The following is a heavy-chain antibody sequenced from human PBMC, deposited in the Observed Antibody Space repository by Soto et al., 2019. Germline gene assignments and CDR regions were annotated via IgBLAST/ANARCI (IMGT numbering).Heavy chain of an antibody. CDR3: ASSYSGYLDN. CDR2: IYHTGNT. Sequence: SETLSLTCCVSGGSMSSGAYYWNWIRQHPGKGLEWIAYIYHTGNTFYNPSLRSRTTISVDTPENQFSLKLTSVTDADTAVYYCASSYSGYLDNWGQGTLVTVSS. CDR1: GGSMSSGAYY. D-gene: IGHD3-22*01. J-gene: IGHJ4*02. V-gene: IGHV4-31*03.